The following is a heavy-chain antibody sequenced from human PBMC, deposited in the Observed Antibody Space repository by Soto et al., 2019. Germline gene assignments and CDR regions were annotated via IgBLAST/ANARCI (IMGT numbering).Heavy chain of an antibody. D-gene: IGHD3-3*01. CDR3: TTTDFWSGYSDY. J-gene: IGHJ4*02. Sequence: GSLRLSCTASGFTFFDYAIIFFRQSPGKGLEWVGFIRSKAYGGTTEYAASVKGRFTISRDDSKSIAYLQMNSLKTEDTAVYYCTTTDFWSGYSDYWGQGTLVTVSS. V-gene: IGHV3-49*03. CDR2: IRSKAYGGTT. CDR1: GFTFFDYA.